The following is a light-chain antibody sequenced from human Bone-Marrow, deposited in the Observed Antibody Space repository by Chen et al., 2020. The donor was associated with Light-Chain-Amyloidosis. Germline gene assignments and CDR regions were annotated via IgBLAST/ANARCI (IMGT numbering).Light chain of an antibody. J-gene: IGLJ2*01. V-gene: IGLV3-25*03. CDR1: DLPTKY. CDR3: QSADSSGTYEVI. Sequence: SYELTQPPSVSVSPGQTARITCSGDDLPTKYAYWYQQKPGQAPVLVIHRDTERPSGIAEGVSGSSSGTTATLTISGVQAEDEADYHCQSADSSGTYEVICGGGTKLTVL. CDR2: RDT.